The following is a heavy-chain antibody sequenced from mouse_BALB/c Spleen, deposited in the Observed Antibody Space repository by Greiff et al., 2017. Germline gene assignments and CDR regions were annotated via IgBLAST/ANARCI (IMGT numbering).Heavy chain of an antibody. CDR2: ISYDGSN. J-gene: IGHJ3*01. CDR3: ARDRDYGRGFAY. V-gene: IGHV3-6*02. D-gene: IGHD1-1*01. CDR1: GYSITSGYY. Sequence: EVQLQESGPGLVKPSQSLSLTCSVTGYSITSGYYWNWIRQFPGNKLEWMGSISYDGSNNYNPSLKNRISITRDTSKNQFFLKLNSVTTEDTATYYCARDRDYGRGFAYWGQGTLVTVSA.